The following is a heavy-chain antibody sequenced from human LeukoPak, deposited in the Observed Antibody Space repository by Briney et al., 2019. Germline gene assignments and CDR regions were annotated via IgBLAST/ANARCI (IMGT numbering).Heavy chain of an antibody. CDR2: ISTRGNT. CDR3: VRNWDY. CDR1: GDFITNRY. V-gene: IGHV4-4*07. D-gene: IGHD1-1*01. J-gene: IGHJ4*02. Sequence: PSETLSLACSVSGDFITNRYWSWVRQSAGKGLEWIGRISTRGNTNYNPSLKSRVTMSVDTSNKHFSLKLTSVTAADTAVYYCVRNWDYWGQGTLVTVSS.